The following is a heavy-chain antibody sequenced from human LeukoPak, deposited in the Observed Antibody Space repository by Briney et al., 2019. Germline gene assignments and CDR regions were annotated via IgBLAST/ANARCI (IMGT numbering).Heavy chain of an antibody. CDR2: ISYDGSNK. V-gene: IGHV3-30*18. J-gene: IGHJ3*02. CDR1: GLTFSSYG. D-gene: IGHD3-22*01. CDR3: AKGVNYYDSSGYSLDAFDI. Sequence: GGSLRLSCAASGLTFSSYGMHWVRQAPGKGLEWVAVISYDGSNKYYADSVKGRFTIFRDNSKNTLYLQMNSLRAEDTAVYYCAKGVNYYDSSGYSLDAFDIWGQGTMVTVSS.